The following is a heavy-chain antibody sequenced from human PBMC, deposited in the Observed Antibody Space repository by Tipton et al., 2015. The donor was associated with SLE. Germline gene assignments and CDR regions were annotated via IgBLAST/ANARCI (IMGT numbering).Heavy chain of an antibody. CDR2: IYYSGST. V-gene: IGHV4-39*01. J-gene: IGHJ1*01. Sequence: TLSLTCTVSGGSISSSSYYWGWIRQPPGKGLEWIGSIYYSGSTYYNPSLKSRVTISVDTSKNQFSLKLSSVTAADTAVYYCASTLGNYYDSSGPFQHWGQGTLVTVSS. CDR1: GGSISSSSYY. CDR3: ASTLGNYYDSSGPFQH. D-gene: IGHD3-22*01.